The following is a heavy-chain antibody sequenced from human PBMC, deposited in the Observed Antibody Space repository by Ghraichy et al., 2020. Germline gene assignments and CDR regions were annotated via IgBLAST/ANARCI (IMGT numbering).Heavy chain of an antibody. CDR3: ARGSLGYYTERMGY. CDR2: MNPNSGNT. Sequence: ASVKVSCKASGYTFTSYDINWVRQATGQGLEWMGWMNPNSGNTGYAQKFQGRVTMTRNTSISTAYMELSSLRSEDTAVYYCARGSLGYYTERMGYLGQGTLVTVSS. CDR1: GYTFTSYD. J-gene: IGHJ4*02. D-gene: IGHD3-3*01. V-gene: IGHV1-8*01.